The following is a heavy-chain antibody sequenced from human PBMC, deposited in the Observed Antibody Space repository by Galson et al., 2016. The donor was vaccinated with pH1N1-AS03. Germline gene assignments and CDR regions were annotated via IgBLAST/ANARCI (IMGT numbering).Heavy chain of an antibody. V-gene: IGHV3-11*06. CDR2: ISRSNIYT. Sequence: SLRLSCAASGFTFSDYYITWIRQAPGKGLEWLSYISRSNIYTNYADSVKGRFTISRDNANNSVYLQMNSLRVADAAVYYCARGGPGIVYNPWYFELWGLGTLVTVSS. CDR3: ARGGPGIVYNPWYFEL. D-gene: IGHD5-24*01. CDR1: GFTFSDYY. J-gene: IGHJ2*01.